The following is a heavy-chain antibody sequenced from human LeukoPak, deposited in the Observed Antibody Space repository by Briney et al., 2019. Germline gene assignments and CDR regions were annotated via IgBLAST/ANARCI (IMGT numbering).Heavy chain of an antibody. CDR1: GGTFSSYA. CDR3: ARVGRTPDYYYYMDV. V-gene: IGHV1-69*06. D-gene: IGHD2-15*01. CDR2: IIPIFGTA. Sequence: GASVKVSCKASGGTFSSYAISWVRQAPGQGLEWMGGIIPIFGTANYAQKFQGRVTITADKSTSTAYMELSSLRSEDTAVYYCARVGRTPDYYYYMDVWGKGTTVTVS. J-gene: IGHJ6*03.